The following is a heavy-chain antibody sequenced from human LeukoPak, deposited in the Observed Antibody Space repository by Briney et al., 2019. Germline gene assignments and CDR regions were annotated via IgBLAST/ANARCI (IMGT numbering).Heavy chain of an antibody. CDR2: IYYSGST. D-gene: IGHD1-26*01. CDR1: GGYISSYNHY. Sequence: SETLSLTCTVSGGYISSYNHYWGWIRQPPGKGLEWIGYIYYSGSTNYNPSLKSRVTISVDTSKNQFSLKLSSVTAADTAVYYCARVVYGSFLSAFDIWGQGTMVTVSS. CDR3: ARVVYGSFLSAFDI. J-gene: IGHJ3*02. V-gene: IGHV4-61*01.